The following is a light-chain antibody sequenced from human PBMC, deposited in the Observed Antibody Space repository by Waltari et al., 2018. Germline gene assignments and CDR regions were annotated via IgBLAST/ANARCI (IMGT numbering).Light chain of an antibody. V-gene: IGLV1-40*01. CDR1: GSNIGAGYD. J-gene: IGLJ3*02. Sequence: QSVLTQPPSVSGAPGQRVTISCTGSGSNIGAGYDVPWYQALPPAAPKLLIYGSSSRPLGVPDRFFGSTSGTSASLAITGLQAEDEGDYYCQSYDTSLSVVFGGGTKLTVL. CDR2: GSS. CDR3: QSYDTSLSVV.